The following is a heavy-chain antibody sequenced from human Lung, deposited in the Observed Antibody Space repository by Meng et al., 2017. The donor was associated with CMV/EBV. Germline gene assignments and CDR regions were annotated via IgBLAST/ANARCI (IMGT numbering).Heavy chain of an antibody. CDR2: ISYDGSNK. V-gene: IGHV3-30-3*01. Sequence: GGSXRLXCAVSGFTFSVYNMQWVRQAPGKGLEWVAVISYDGSNKNYADSVKGRFTISRDNSKSTLFLQLNSLKVEDTGVYYCARSQWAYDRSGYYGEDSMDVXGQGTTVTVSS. D-gene: IGHD3-22*01. CDR1: GFTFSVYN. J-gene: IGHJ6*02. CDR3: ARSQWAYDRSGYYGEDSMDV.